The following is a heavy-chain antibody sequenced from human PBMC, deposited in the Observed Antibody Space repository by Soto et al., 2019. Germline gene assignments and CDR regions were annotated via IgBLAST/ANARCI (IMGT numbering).Heavy chain of an antibody. D-gene: IGHD2-2*01. V-gene: IGHV3-15*01. Sequence: EVQLVESGGGLVKPGGSLRLSCEVSGLTFNIAWLSWVRQAPGKGLEWVGRIKSKNAGGTTDFAAPVQGRFTISRDDSKNTLYLQMNSLKTEDTAFYYCTTLGGSTYYETFWGQGTLVTVSS. CDR2: IKSKNAGGTT. CDR1: GLTFNIAW. CDR3: TTLGGSTYYETF. J-gene: IGHJ4*02.